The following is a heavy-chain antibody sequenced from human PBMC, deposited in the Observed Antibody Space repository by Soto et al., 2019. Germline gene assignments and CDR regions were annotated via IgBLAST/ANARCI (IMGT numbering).Heavy chain of an antibody. CDR1: GGTFSSYA. D-gene: IGHD2-2*01. Sequence: QVQLVQSGAEVKKPGSSVKVSCKASGGTFSSYAISWVRQAPGQGLEWMGGIIPIFGTANYAQKFQGRVTMTADESTSTAYMELSSLRSEYTAVYYCASTLSTRGADYYYYGMDVWGQGTTVTVSS. CDR3: ASTLSTRGADYYYYGMDV. V-gene: IGHV1-69*01. CDR2: IIPIFGTA. J-gene: IGHJ6*02.